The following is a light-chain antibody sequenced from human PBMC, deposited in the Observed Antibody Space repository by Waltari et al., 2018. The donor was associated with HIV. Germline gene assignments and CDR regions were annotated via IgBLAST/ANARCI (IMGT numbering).Light chain of an antibody. CDR2: EVS. V-gene: IGKV2D-29*01. Sequence: DIVMTQTPLSLSVPPGRPASISCMSTQSLLHSDGNPYLYWYLQKAGQPPQLLIYEVSNRFSGVPDRFSGSGSGTYFTLKISRVEAEDVGVYYCMQSTQLPITFGQGTRLEIK. J-gene: IGKJ5*01. CDR1: QSLLHSDGNPY. CDR3: MQSTQLPIT.